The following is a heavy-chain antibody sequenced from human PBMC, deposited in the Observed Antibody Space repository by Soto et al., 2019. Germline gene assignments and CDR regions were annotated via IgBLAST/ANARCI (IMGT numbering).Heavy chain of an antibody. Sequence: GGSLRLSCAASGFTFSSYAMSWVRQAPGKGLEWVSAISGSGGSTYYADSVKGRFTISRDNSKNTLYLQMNSLRAEDTAVYYCAKDKDGQKKWGDYYYYYMDVWGKGTTVTVSS. V-gene: IGHV3-23*01. CDR2: ISGSGGST. J-gene: IGHJ6*03. D-gene: IGHD1-26*01. CDR1: GFTFSSYA. CDR3: AKDKDGQKKWGDYYYYYMDV.